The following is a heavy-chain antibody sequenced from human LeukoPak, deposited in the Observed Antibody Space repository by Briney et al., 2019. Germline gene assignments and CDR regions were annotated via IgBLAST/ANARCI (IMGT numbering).Heavy chain of an antibody. Sequence: GGSLRLSCAASGFTFSDYYMSWIRQAPGKGLEWVSYISSSGSTIYYADSVKGRFTISRDNAKNTLNLQMNSLRAEDTAVYYCARDHIAAGGTANYYYYYYMDVWGKGTTVTVSS. CDR2: ISSSGSTI. V-gene: IGHV3-11*04. J-gene: IGHJ6*03. D-gene: IGHD6-13*01. CDR1: GFTFSDYY. CDR3: ARDHIAAGGTANYYYYYYMDV.